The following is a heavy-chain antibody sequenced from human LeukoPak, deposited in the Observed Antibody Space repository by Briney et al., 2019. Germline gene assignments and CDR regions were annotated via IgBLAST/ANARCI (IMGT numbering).Heavy chain of an antibody. V-gene: IGHV4-59*12. D-gene: IGHD6-13*01. CDR2: IYYSGST. J-gene: IGHJ5*02. CDR1: GGSISSYY. Sequence: SETLSLTCTVSGGSISSYYWSWIRQPPGKGLEWIGYIYYSGSTNYNPSLKSRVTISVDTSKKHFSLQLRSVTVADTAVYYCARKEGGQLVNTRRWFDPWGQGTLVTVSS. CDR3: ARKEGGQLVNTRRWFDP.